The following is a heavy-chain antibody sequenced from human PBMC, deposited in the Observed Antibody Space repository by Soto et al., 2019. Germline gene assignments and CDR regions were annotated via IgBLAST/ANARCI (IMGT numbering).Heavy chain of an antibody. CDR2: IYYSGST. Sequence: SETLSLTCTVSGGSIRSSSYYLGWIRQPPGKGLEWIGSIYYSGSTYYNPSLQSRVTISVDTSKNQFSLKLSSVTAADTAVYYCPTGSQLYYFDYWGQGTLVTVSS. J-gene: IGHJ4*02. CDR1: GGSIRSSSYY. D-gene: IGHD3-10*01. CDR3: PTGSQLYYFDY. V-gene: IGHV4-39*01.